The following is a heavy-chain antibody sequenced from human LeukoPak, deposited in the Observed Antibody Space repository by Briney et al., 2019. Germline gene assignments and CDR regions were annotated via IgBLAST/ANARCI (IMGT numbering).Heavy chain of an antibody. V-gene: IGHV3-23*01. D-gene: IGHD6-19*01. CDR1: GFTFSSYA. J-gene: IGHJ4*02. Sequence: GGSLRLSCAASGFTFSSYAMSWVRQAPGKGLEWVSAISGSGGSTYYADSVKGRFTISRDNSKNTLYLQMNSLRAEDTAVYYSAKFSIAVAGTIDNYFDYWGQGTLVTVSS. CDR2: ISGSGGST. CDR3: AKFSIAVAGTIDNYFDY.